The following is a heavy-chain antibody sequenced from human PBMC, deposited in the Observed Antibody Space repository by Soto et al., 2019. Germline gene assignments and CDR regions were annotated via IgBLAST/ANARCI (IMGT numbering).Heavy chain of an antibody. J-gene: IGHJ6*02. CDR1: GFTFSSYS. D-gene: IGHD6-13*01. CDR3: ASLAEIAAAKPYYYYGMDV. CDR2: ISSSSSTI. Sequence: GGSLRLSCAASGFTFSSYSMNWVRQAPGKGLEWVSYISSSSSTIYYADSVKGRFTISRDNAKNSLYLQMNSLRDEDTAVYYCASLAEIAAAKPYYYYGMDVWGQGTTVTVSS. V-gene: IGHV3-48*02.